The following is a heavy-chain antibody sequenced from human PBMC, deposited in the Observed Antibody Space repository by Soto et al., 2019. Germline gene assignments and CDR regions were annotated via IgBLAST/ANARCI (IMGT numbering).Heavy chain of an antibody. CDR2: INTDGSST. D-gene: IGHD5-12*01. Sequence: EVQLVESGGGLVQPGGSLRLSCAASGFTFSSYWMYWVRQAPGKGLVWVSHINTDGSSTSYADSVKGRCTISRDNTKSTLYLQMNSLRVEDTAVYYCARAALGSSTWYDYWGQGTLVSVSS. V-gene: IGHV3-74*01. J-gene: IGHJ4*02. CDR3: ARAALGSSTWYDY. CDR1: GFTFSSYW.